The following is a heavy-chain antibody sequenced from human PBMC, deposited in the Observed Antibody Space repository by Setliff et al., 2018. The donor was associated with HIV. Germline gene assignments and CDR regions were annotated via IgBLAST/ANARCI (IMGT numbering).Heavy chain of an antibody. D-gene: IGHD3-3*01. CDR1: GLTFNRYW. Sequence: GGSLRLSCVASGLTFNRYWMSWVRQVPGKGLEWVSNTKYDGREEDYADSVKGRFTISRDNAKNSLFLQMDSLRAEDTAVYYCARCLNTEYWSGYSPFDYWGLGSLVTVSS. J-gene: IGHJ4*02. V-gene: IGHV3-7*03. CDR2: TKYDGREE. CDR3: ARCLNTEYWSGYSPFDY.